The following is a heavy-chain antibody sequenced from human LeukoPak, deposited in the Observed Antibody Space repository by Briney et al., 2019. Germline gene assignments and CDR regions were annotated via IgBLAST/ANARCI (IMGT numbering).Heavy chain of an antibody. J-gene: IGHJ6*03. Sequence: PSETLSLTCTVSGGSISSYYWSWIRQPPGKGLEWIGYIYYSGSTNYNPSLKRRVTISVDTSKNQFSLKLSSVTAADTAVYYCARADADSYGWKYYYYMDVWGKGTTVTVSS. CDR3: ARADADSYGWKYYYYMDV. CDR2: IYYSGST. V-gene: IGHV4-59*01. D-gene: IGHD5-18*01. CDR1: GGSISSYY.